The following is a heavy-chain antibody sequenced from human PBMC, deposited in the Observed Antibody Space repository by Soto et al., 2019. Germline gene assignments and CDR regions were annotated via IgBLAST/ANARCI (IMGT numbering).Heavy chain of an antibody. CDR3: ARGRGYSGDDHYYYFGMDV. D-gene: IGHD5-12*01. V-gene: IGHV1-69*13. J-gene: IGHJ6*02. Sequence: SVTVSCKASGGTFNNYPITWVRQAPGEGLEWMGGSIPIFGTANYAQKFQGRVTISVDESTSTAYMELSSLRSEDTAVYYCARGRGYSGDDHYYYFGMDVWGQGTTDTVS. CDR2: SIPIFGTA. CDR1: GGTFNNYP.